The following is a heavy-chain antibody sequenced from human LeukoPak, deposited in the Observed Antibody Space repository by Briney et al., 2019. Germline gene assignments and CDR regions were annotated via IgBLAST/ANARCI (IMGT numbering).Heavy chain of an antibody. D-gene: IGHD3-22*01. V-gene: IGHV3-23*01. Sequence: PGGSLRLSCAASGFTFSSYAMSWVRQAPGKGLEWVSAISGSGGSTYYADSVKGRFTISRDNSKNTLYLQMNSLRAEDTAVYYCAKDLDYYDSSGYSIWGQGTMVTVSP. CDR2: ISGSGGST. J-gene: IGHJ3*02. CDR1: GFTFSSYA. CDR3: AKDLDYYDSSGYSI.